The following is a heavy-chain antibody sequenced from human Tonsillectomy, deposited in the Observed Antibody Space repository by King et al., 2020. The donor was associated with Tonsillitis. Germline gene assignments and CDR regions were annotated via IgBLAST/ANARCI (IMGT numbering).Heavy chain of an antibody. CDR2: ISAHNGNT. J-gene: IGHJ4*02. D-gene: IGHD3-9*01. Sequence: VQLVESGPEVKKPGASVKVSCKASGYTFMSYGLSWVRQAPGQGLEWMGWISAHNGNTNYAQKVQGRVTMTRDTSTSTAYMELRSLRSDDTAVYYCARVSGDYDILRCFEYWGQGTLVTVSS. V-gene: IGHV1-18*04. CDR3: ARVSGDYDILRCFEY. CDR1: GYTFMSYG.